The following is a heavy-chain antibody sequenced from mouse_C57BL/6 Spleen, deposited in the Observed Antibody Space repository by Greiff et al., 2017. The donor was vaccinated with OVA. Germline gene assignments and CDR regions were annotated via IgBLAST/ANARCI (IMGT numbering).Heavy chain of an antibody. Sequence: EVQLVESGGGLVKPGGSLKLSCAASGFTFSSYAMSWVRQTPEKRLEWVATISDGGSYTYYPDNVKGRFTISRDNAKNNLYLQMSHLKSEDTAMYYCAREGGSTMVTTGFAYWGQGTLGTVSA. D-gene: IGHD2-2*01. V-gene: IGHV5-4*01. CDR1: GFTFSSYA. CDR3: AREGGSTMVTTGFAY. CDR2: ISDGGSYT. J-gene: IGHJ3*01.